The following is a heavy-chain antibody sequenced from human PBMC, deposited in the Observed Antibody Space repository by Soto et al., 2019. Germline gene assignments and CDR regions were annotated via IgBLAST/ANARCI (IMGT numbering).Heavy chain of an antibody. D-gene: IGHD2-8*02. Sequence: QITLKESGPTVVKPTQTLTLTCTFSGFSLSTSPVGVGWIRQPPGKAPEWLGLVYWDDDKRYSPSLKNRLTITKXTXXXPXXLTMTNMDPVDTATYYCAHKGGGVAWLPWMGAFDIWGQGTMVTVSS. CDR3: AHKGGGVAWLPWMGAFDI. CDR2: VYWDDDK. J-gene: IGHJ3*02. V-gene: IGHV2-5*02. CDR1: GFSLSTSPVG.